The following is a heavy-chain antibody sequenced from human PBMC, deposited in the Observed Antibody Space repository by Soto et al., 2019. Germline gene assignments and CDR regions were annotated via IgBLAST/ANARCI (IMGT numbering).Heavy chain of an antibody. J-gene: IGHJ5*02. CDR2: ISAYNGNT. CDR1: GYTFTSYG. D-gene: IGHD3-10*01. CDR3: ARDYYGSGSYYMVPNWFDP. V-gene: IGHV1-18*01. Sequence: ASVKVSCKASGYTFTSYGISWVRQAPGQGLEWMGWISAYNGNTNYAQKLQGRVTMTTDTSTSTAYMELRSLRSDDTAVYYCARDYYGSGSYYMVPNWFDPWGQGTLVTVSS.